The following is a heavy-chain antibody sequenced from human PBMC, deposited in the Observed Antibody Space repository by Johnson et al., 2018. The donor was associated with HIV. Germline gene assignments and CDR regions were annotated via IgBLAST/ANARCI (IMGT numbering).Heavy chain of an antibody. Sequence: VQLVESGGGLIQPGGSLRLTCAASGFTFDDYAMYWVRQAPGKGLEWVSGISWNSGIIGYADSVKGRFTISRDDSKNTAYLQRNSLKTEDTDVYYCTSGKAWLAVDAFDIWGQGTMVTVSS. J-gene: IGHJ3*02. V-gene: IGHV3-9*01. CDR1: GFTFDDYA. D-gene: IGHD6-19*01. CDR2: ISWNSGII. CDR3: TSGKAWLAVDAFDI.